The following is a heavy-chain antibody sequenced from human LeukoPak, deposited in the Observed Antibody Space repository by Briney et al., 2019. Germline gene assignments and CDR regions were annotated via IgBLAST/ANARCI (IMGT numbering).Heavy chain of an antibody. CDR2: IYYSGST. CDR1: GGSFSGYY. CDR3: ARRTPPKYSSPTGYFDY. D-gene: IGHD6-6*01. V-gene: IGHV4-34*01. J-gene: IGHJ4*02. Sequence: SETLSLTYAVYGGSFSGYYWSWIRQPPGKGLEWIGSIYYSGSTYYNPSLKSRVTISVDTSKNQFSLKLSSVTAADTAVYYCARRTPPKYSSPTGYFDYWGQGTLVTVSS.